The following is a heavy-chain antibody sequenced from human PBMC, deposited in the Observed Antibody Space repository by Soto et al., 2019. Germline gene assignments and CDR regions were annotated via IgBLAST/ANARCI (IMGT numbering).Heavy chain of an antibody. CDR2: ISSSSSYI. CDR1: GLTLRSNS. CDR3: ARTSNDAFDI. J-gene: IGHJ3*02. V-gene: IGHV3-21*01. Sequence: PGGSLKLSCAAPGLTLRSNSMNWVRQAPGKGLEWVSSISSSSSYIYYADSVKGRFTISRDNAKNSLYLQMNSLRAEDTAVYYCARTSNDAFDIWGQGTMVTVSS.